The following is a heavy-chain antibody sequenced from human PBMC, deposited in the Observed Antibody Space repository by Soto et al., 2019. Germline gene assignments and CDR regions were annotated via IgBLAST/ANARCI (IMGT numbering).Heavy chain of an antibody. CDR2: ITVYSGST. CDR3: AREISYERRDTGFDS. D-gene: IGHD2-8*02. V-gene: IGHV1-18*01. J-gene: IGHJ4*02. CDR1: GYIFNNYG. Sequence: ASLKVSCKASGYIFNNYGIAWVRQAPGQGLEWVGWITVYSGSTNYAQKLRGRVTVTTDTSTNTAYMELRSLRSDDTAVYYCAREISYERRDTGFDSWGQGTLVTVSS.